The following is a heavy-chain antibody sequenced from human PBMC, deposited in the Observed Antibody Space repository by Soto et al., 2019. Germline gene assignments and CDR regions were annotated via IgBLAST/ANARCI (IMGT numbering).Heavy chain of an antibody. CDR1: GYSFTSLD. Sequence: QVQLVQSGAEVREPGASVKVSCKASGYSFTSLDINWVRQTAGQGLEWMGWMEPSTGRTGYAQKFQGRVTMTRVTSINTASMEVTTLTSDDTAFYYCARGVSAGVDYWGQGTLVIVSS. CDR2: MEPSTGRT. D-gene: IGHD1-26*01. CDR3: ARGVSAGVDY. J-gene: IGHJ4*02. V-gene: IGHV1-8*01.